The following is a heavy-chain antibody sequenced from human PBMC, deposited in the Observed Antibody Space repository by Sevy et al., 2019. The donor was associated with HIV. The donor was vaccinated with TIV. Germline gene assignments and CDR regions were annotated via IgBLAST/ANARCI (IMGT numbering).Heavy chain of an antibody. D-gene: IGHD4-17*01. V-gene: IGHV3-11*01. Sequence: GGSLRLSCAASGFTFSDYYMSWIRQAPGKGLEWVSHISGSDGTTFYADSVKGRFTISRDNAKNSLYLQMNSLRAEDTAMYYCARDHVKDGDFGDYYYYAMDVWGQGTTVTVSS. J-gene: IGHJ6*02. CDR3: ARDHVKDGDFGDYYYYAMDV. CDR1: GFTFSDYY. CDR2: ISGSDGTT.